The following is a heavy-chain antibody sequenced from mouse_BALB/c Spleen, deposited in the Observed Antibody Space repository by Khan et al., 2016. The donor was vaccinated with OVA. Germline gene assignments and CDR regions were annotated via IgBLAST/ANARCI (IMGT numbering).Heavy chain of an antibody. V-gene: IGHV2-3*01. J-gene: IGHJ4*01. D-gene: IGHD4-1*01. CDR2: IWGDGST. CDR1: GFSLTNYG. CDR3: AKGGTANYYAMDY. Sequence: QVQLKESGPGLVAPSQSLSITCTVTGFSLTNYGVNWVRQPPGKGLEWLGVIWGDGSTNYHSTLMSRLSISKDNSLSQVFLKLSSLQTDDTATYYSAKGGTANYYAMDYWGQGTSVTVSS.